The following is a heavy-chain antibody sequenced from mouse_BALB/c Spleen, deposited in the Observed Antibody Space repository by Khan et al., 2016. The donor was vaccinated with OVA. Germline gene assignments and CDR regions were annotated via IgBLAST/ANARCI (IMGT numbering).Heavy chain of an antibody. D-gene: IGHD1-1*02. Sequence: EVELVESGGGLVKPGGSLKLSCAASGFTFSDYYMYWVRQTPEKRLEWVATISDGGSYTYYPDSVKGRFTISSAHAKNNLYLHMSSLTSEDTSRDYCARAGYGGFAYWGQGTLVTVSA. V-gene: IGHV5-4*02. CDR1: GFTFSDYY. CDR2: ISDGGSYT. J-gene: IGHJ3*01. CDR3: ARAGYGGFAY.